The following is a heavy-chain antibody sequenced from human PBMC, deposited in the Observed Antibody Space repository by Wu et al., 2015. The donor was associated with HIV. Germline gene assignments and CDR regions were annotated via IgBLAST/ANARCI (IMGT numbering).Heavy chain of an antibody. Sequence: QVRLVQSGVEVKKPGASVKVSCKTYGYTLSNSGVSWIRQAPGQGLEYMGWIMGDSGSTNYAQRFQGRVTMTIDTSTNTGYLELGSLRSDDTAVYYCGRVWGCGFTTCYWRVDVWGQGTTVIVSS. V-gene: IGHV1-18*01. J-gene: IGHJ6*02. CDR2: IMGDSGST. D-gene: IGHD2-21*01. CDR3: GRVWGCGFTTCYWRVDV. CDR1: GYTLSNSG.